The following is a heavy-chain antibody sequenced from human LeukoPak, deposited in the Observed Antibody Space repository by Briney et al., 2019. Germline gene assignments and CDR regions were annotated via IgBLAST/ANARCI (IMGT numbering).Heavy chain of an antibody. J-gene: IGHJ3*02. D-gene: IGHD6-19*01. CDR1: GGSISSYY. Sequence: SETLSLTCTVSGGSISSYYWSWIRQPPGKGLEWIGYIYYSGSTNYNPSLKSRVTISVDTSKNQFSLKLSSVTAADTAVYYCARGGPGGASGQWLVLFDIWGRGTMVTVSS. V-gene: IGHV4-59*01. CDR3: ARGGPGGASGQWLVLFDI. CDR2: IYYSGST.